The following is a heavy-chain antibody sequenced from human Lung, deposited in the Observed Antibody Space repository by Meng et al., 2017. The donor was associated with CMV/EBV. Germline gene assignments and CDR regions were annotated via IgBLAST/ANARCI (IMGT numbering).Heavy chain of an antibody. D-gene: IGHD2-2*01. V-gene: IGHV1-2*02. J-gene: IGHJ4*02. CDR1: GYTFTGYY. CDR2: INPNSGGT. CDR3: ARPPVSEDIVVVPADNY. Sequence: ASXXVSXKASGYTFTGYYMHWVRQAPGQGLEWMGWINPNSGGTNYAQKFQGRVTMTRDTSISTAYMELSRLRSDDTAVYYCARPPVSEDIVVVPADNYWGQGXLVTVSS.